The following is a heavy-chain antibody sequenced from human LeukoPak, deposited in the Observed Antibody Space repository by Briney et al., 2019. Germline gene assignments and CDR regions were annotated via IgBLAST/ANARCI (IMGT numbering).Heavy chain of an antibody. CDR3: AREVRGRYGRPFWFDP. CDR2: INPSGGST. CDR1: GYTFTSYY. J-gene: IGHJ5*02. D-gene: IGHD3-10*01. V-gene: IGHV1-46*01. Sequence: GASVKVSCKASGYTFTSYYMHWVRQAPGQGLEWMGIINPSGGSTSYAQKFQGRVTMTRDTSTSTVYMELSSLRSEDTAVYYCAREVRGRYGRPFWFDPWGQGTPVTVSS.